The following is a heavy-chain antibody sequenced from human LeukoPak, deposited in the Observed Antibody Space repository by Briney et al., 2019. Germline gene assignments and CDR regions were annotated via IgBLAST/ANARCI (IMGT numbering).Heavy chain of an antibody. J-gene: IGHJ4*02. Sequence: ASVKVSCKASGYTFTGYYMHWVRQAPGQGLEWMGWINPNSGVTKFAQRFQGRVTMTRDTSTSAAYLDLSSLRSDDTAVYYCATAVLYGGNDFDYWGQGTLVTVSS. V-gene: IGHV1-2*02. CDR2: INPNSGVT. CDR3: ATAVLYGGNDFDY. CDR1: GYTFTGYY. D-gene: IGHD5-12*01.